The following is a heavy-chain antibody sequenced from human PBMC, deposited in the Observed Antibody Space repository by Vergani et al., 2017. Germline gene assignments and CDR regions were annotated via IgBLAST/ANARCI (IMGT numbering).Heavy chain of an antibody. CDR1: GYSITSANY. V-gene: IGHV4-38-2*02. J-gene: IGHJ5*02. D-gene: IGHD6-13*01. CDR2: IHRSGST. CDR3: ARERIAAAVNWFDP. Sequence: QVQLQESGPGLVKPSETVSLTCTVSGYSITSANYWAWIRQSPGKGLEWIGTIHRSGSTYYNPSLKSLGTISVDTSKNQLSLKLTSVTAVDTALYYCARERIAAAVNWFDPWGQGTLVTVSS.